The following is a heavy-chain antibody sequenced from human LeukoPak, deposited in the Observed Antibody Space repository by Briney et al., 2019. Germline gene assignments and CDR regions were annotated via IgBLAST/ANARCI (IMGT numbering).Heavy chain of an antibody. CDR1: GFTFSIYW. J-gene: IGHJ4*02. CDR3: ARVLSYGFFDY. D-gene: IGHD5-18*01. V-gene: IGHV3-7*01. Sequence: GGSLRLSCAASGFTFSIYWMTWVRQAPGKGLEWVASIKQDGSEKYYVDSVKGRFTISRDNAKNSLYLQMNSLRAEDTAVYYCARVLSYGFFDYWGQGTLVTASS. CDR2: IKQDGSEK.